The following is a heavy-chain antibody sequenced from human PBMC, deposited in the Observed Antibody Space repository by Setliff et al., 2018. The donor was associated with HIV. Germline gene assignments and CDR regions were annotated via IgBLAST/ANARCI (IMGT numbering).Heavy chain of an antibody. CDR1: GVSISRYY. CDR3: ARAFRPNDAFDT. Sequence: PSETLSLTCTVSGVSISRYYWNWIRQPPGKGLEWIGYFSFSADNKYNPSLQSRVAISGDMSKNQFSLTLNSLTAADTALYYCARAFRPNDAFDTWGQGTMVTVS. J-gene: IGHJ3*02. CDR2: FSFSADN. V-gene: IGHV4-59*01.